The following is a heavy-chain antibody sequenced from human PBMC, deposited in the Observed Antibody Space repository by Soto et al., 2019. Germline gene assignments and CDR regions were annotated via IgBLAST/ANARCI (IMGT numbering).Heavy chain of an antibody. CDR3: AKDLGIPAMAVGGMDV. V-gene: IGHV3-30*18. Sequence: QVQLVESGGGVVQPGRSLRLSCAASGFTFSSYGMHWVRQAPGKGLEWVAVISYDGSNKYYADSVKGRFTISRDNSKNTLYLQMNSLRAEETAVYYCAKDLGIPAMAVGGMDVWGQGTTVTVSS. J-gene: IGHJ6*02. CDR1: GFTFSSYG. D-gene: IGHD5-18*01. CDR2: ISYDGSNK.